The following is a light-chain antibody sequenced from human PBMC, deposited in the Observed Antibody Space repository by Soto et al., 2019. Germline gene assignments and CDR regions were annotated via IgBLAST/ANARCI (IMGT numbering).Light chain of an antibody. CDR3: HQYAVSPLT. J-gene: IGKJ4*01. CDR2: DAS. CDR1: QSVGRNY. V-gene: IGKV3-20*01. Sequence: EIVLTHSPGTLSLSPGESATLSCRASQSVGRNYLAWFQHKPAQAPRLLIYDASNRATGVPDRFSGSGSGTDFTLSVTRLEPEDFAVYYCHQYAVSPLTFGGGTTVEIK.